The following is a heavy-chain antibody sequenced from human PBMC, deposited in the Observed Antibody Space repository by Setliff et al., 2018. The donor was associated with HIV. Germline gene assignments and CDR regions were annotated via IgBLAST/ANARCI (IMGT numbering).Heavy chain of an antibody. CDR3: ARPRLRGSGAFDI. D-gene: IGHD2-21*01. Sequence: SETLSLTCTVSGDSISSSTFYLGWIRQPPGKGLEWIGSIYYSGTTYYNPSLKSRVAISVDTSKNQFSLKLSSVTAADTAVYYCARPRLRGSGAFDIWGQGTRVTVSS. CDR2: IYYSGTT. J-gene: IGHJ3*02. CDR1: GDSISSSTFY. V-gene: IGHV4-39*01.